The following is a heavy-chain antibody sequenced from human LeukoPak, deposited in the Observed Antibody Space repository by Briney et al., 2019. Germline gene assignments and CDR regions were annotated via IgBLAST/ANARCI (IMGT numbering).Heavy chain of an antibody. CDR3: AKGVAYGGPIVGTTGFDY. J-gene: IGHJ4*02. D-gene: IGHD1-26*01. V-gene: IGHV3-23*01. CDR1: AFTFSSYV. Sequence: GGSLRLSCAASAFTFSSYVMSWVRQAPGKGLQWVSAISGSGYSTFYADSVKGRFTVSRDNSKNTLFLQMNSLRAEDTAVYYCAKGVAYGGPIVGTTGFDYWGQGTLVTVSS. CDR2: ISGSGYST.